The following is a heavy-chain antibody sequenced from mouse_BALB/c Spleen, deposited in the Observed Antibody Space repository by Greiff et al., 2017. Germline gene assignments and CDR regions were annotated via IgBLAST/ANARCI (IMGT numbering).Heavy chain of an antibody. V-gene: IGHV5-6*01. J-gene: IGHJ4*01. D-gene: IGHD2-14*01. CDR2: ISSGGSYT. Sequence: EVQGVESGGDLVKPGGSLKLSCAASGFTFSSYGMSWVRQTPDKRLEWVATISSGGSYTYYPDSVKGRFTISRDNAKNTLYLQMSSLKSEDTAMYYCARQSSYYRYDRRDYAMDYWGQGTSVTVSS. CDR3: ARQSSYYRYDRRDYAMDY. CDR1: GFTFSSYG.